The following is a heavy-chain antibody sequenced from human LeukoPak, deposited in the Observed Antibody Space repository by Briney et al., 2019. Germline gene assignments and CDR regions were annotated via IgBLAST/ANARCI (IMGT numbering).Heavy chain of an antibody. CDR1: GGSISSYY. CDR2: IYYSGST. D-gene: IGHD3-3*01. CDR3: ASRSSIWSGYQDTLYYFDS. V-gene: IGHV4-59*01. J-gene: IGHJ4*02. Sequence: KPSETLSLTCTVSGGSISSYYWSWIRQPPGKRVEWVGHIYYSGSTNYNPSLKSRVTISVDTSKNQFSLKLSSVTAADTAVYYCASRSSIWSGYQDTLYYFDSWGQGTLVTVSS.